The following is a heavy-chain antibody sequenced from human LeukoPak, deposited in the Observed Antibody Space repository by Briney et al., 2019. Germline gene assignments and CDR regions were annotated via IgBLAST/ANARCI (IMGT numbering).Heavy chain of an antibody. CDR1: GGSISSSSYC. CDR3: ARHSGALAAAGNEGRYYYYYYMDV. D-gene: IGHD6-13*01. J-gene: IGHJ6*03. CDR2: INHSGST. V-gene: IGHV4-39*01. Sequence: SETLSLTCTVSGGSISSSSYCWSWIRQPPGKGLEWIGEINHSGSTNYNPSLKSRVTISVDTSKNQFSLKLSSVTAADTAVYYCARHSGALAAAGNEGRYYYYYYMDVWGKGTTVTISS.